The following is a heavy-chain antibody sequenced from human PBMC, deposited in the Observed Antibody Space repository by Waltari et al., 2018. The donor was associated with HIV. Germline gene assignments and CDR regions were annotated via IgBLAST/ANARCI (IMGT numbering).Heavy chain of an antibody. V-gene: IGHV3-23*01. J-gene: IGHJ4*02. Sequence: EVQLLESGGGLVQPGGSLRLSCAASGFTFSSFAMIWVRQAPGKGLEWVSAISGSGGSTYYADFVKGRFTSSRDNSRTTLSLQMNSLRAEDTAVYYCAKDPFSSSWYLNYFDYWGQGTLVTVSS. CDR1: GFTFSSFA. CDR2: ISGSGGST. CDR3: AKDPFSSSWYLNYFDY. D-gene: IGHD6-13*01.